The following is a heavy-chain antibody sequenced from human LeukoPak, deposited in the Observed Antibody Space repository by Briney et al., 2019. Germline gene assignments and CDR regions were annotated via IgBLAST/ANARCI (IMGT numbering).Heavy chain of an antibody. D-gene: IGHD3-10*01. Sequence: PGRSLRFSCAASGFTFSRYAMHWVRQAPGKGLEWVAVISYDGTNKYFADSVKGRFTISRDNSRNTLYLQMNSLRAEDTAVYFCARDLDSGSLYYYGMDVWGKGTTVTVSS. CDR3: ARDLDSGSLYYYGMDV. V-gene: IGHV3-30*04. J-gene: IGHJ6*04. CDR1: GFTFSRYA. CDR2: ISYDGTNK.